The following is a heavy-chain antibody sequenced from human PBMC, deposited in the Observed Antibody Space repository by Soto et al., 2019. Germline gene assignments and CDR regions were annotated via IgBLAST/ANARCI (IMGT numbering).Heavy chain of an antibody. CDR1: SGSISSYY. J-gene: IGHJ4*02. CDR3: ARQGNDYIWGVYRSLDS. D-gene: IGHD3-16*02. CDR2: ISYSGST. V-gene: IGHV4-59*08. Sequence: SETLSLTCTVSSGSISSYYWSWIRQPPGKGLEWIGYISYSGSTNYNPSLKSRVSISVDTSKNQFSLKLSSVTAADTAVYYCARQGNDYIWGVYRSLDSWGQGALVTVSS.